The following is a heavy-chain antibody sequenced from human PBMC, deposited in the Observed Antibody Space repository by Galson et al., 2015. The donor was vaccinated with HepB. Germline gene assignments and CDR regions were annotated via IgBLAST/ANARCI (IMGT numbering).Heavy chain of an antibody. CDR3: ARDRGYCSRTSCYREAFVP. CDR1: GGSISSSSYY. J-gene: IGHJ5*02. Sequence: LSLTCTVSGGSISSSSYYWGWIRQPPGKGLEWIGSIYYSGSTYYNPSLKSRVPISVDTSKNQFSLKRSSVTAADTAVYYCARDRGYCSRTSCYREAFVPWGKGTLVTVSS. CDR2: IYYSGST. V-gene: IGHV4-39*07. D-gene: IGHD2-2*02.